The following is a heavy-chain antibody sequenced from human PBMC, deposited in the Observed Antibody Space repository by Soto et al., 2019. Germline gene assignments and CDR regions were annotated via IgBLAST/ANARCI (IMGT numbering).Heavy chain of an antibody. V-gene: IGHV4-39*01. D-gene: IGHD2-15*01. CDR1: GGSISSDSFY. Sequence: SETLSLTCTVSGGSISSDSFYWAWIRQPPXEGLEWIGIIYYSGDTYYNPSLAGRLTMSVDTSNQFSLTLRSVTAADTALYYCARNQPQRYCSGGTCRPAYGMDVWGQGTTVTVSS. CDR2: IYYSGDT. J-gene: IGHJ6*02. CDR3: ARNQPQRYCSGGTCRPAYGMDV.